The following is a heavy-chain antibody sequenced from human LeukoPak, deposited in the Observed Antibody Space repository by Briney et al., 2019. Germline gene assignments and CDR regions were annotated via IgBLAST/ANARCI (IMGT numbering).Heavy chain of an antibody. V-gene: IGHV5-51*01. CDR1: GYSFPNYW. CDR2: IYPGDSDT. CDR3: ARRKYFDI. J-gene: IGHJ3*02. Sequence: GESRKISCKGSGYSFPNYWIAWVRQMPGKGLEWMGIIYPGDSDTKYSPSFQGQVTISADTSINTAYLQWSSLKASDTAMYYCARRKYFDIWGQGTMVTVSS.